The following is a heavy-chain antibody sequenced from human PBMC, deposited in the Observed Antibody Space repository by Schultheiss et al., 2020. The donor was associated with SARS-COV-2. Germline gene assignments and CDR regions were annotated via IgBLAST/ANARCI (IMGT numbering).Heavy chain of an antibody. CDR3: ARINSNWFDP. Sequence: GESLKISCAASGFTFSSYAMHWVRQAPGKGLEWVAVISYDGSNKYYADSVKGRFTISRDNSKNTLYLQMNSLRAEDTAVYYCARINSNWFDPWGQGTLVTVSS. J-gene: IGHJ5*02. V-gene: IGHV3-30-3*01. CDR1: GFTFSSYA. CDR2: ISYDGSNK. D-gene: IGHD2/OR15-2a*01.